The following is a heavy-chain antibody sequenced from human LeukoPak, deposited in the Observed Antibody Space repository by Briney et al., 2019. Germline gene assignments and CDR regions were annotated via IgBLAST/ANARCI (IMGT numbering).Heavy chain of an antibody. Sequence: SETLSLTRTVSGGSISSSSYYWGWIRQPPGKGLEWIGSIYYSGSTNYNPSLKSRVTISVDTSNNQLSLHLSSVTAADTAVYYCARHPQWAETGSFDYWGQGTLVTVSS. CDR1: GGSISSSSYY. D-gene: IGHD3-9*01. J-gene: IGHJ4*02. V-gene: IGHV4-39*01. CDR2: IYYSGST. CDR3: ARHPQWAETGSFDY.